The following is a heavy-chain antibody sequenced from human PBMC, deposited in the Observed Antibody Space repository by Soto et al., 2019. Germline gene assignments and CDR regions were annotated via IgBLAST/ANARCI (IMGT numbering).Heavy chain of an antibody. V-gene: IGHV4-39*01. CDR3: ARHNGPLYVGYYYDMDV. CDR1: GGSISSSSYY. J-gene: IGHJ6*02. D-gene: IGHD3-16*01. CDR2: IYNSGYT. Sequence: SETLSLTCTVSGGSISSSSYYGGWIRQPPGKGLEWIGSIYNSGYTYYNPSLKSRVTISVDTSKKQFSLKLSTVTAADTAVYYCARHNGPLYVGYYYDMDVWGQGTTVT.